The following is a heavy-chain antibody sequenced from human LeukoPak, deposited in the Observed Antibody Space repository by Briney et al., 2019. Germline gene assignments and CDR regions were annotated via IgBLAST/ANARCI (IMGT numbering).Heavy chain of an antibody. J-gene: IGHJ5*02. D-gene: IGHD3-22*01. V-gene: IGHV1-18*01. CDR1: GYTFTSYG. CDR3: ARGATYYYDSSGYYPNNWFDP. Sequence: ASVKVSFKASGYTFTSYGISWVRQAPGQGLEWMGWISAYNGNTNYAQKLQGRVTMTTDTSTSTAYMELRSLRSDDTAVYYCARGATYYYDSSGYYPNNWFDPWGQGTLVTVSS. CDR2: ISAYNGNT.